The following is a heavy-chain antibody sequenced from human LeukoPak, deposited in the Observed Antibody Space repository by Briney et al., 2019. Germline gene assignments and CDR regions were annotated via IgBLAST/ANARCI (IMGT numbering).Heavy chain of an antibody. CDR3: FRDDGPGT. J-gene: IGHJ5*02. V-gene: IGHV3-7*01. D-gene: IGHD3-10*01. CDR1: GFTFSTYW. Sequence: GGSLRLSCAASGFTFSTYWMSWVRQAPGKGPEWVANIKEDGSEKYYVDSVKGRFTISRDNAKTSLHLQMDSLRAEDTAVYYCFRDDGPGTWGQGTPVNVSS. CDR2: IKEDGSEK.